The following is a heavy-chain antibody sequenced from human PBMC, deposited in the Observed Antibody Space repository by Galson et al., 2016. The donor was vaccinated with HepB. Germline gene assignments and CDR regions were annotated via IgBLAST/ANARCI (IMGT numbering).Heavy chain of an antibody. CDR3: AKRGERDSGHDY. CDR2: IIPVFGRP. CDR1: GSDFTTYA. J-gene: IGHJ4*02. D-gene: IGHD3-10*01. V-gene: IGHV1-69*13. Sequence: SVKVSCKASGSDFTTYAISWVRQAPGQGLEWMGGIIPVFGRPDYAKNFQGRVTVTADESTRTSYMELSGLTSDDTAMYYRAKRGERDSGHDYWGPGTLLIVSS.